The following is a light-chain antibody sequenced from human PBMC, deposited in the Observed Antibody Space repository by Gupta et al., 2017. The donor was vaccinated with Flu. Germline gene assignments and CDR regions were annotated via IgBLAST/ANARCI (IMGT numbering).Light chain of an antibody. CDR2: DAS. Sequence: DIQMTQSPSSLSASVGDRVIITCRASEDISNYLAWYQQKPGKVPKLLIYDASTLRSGVPSRFSGSGSGTDFSLTISSLQPEDVATYYCQKYNNAFGQGTKVEIK. J-gene: IGKJ1*01. CDR1: EDISNY. CDR3: QKYNNA. V-gene: IGKV1-27*01.